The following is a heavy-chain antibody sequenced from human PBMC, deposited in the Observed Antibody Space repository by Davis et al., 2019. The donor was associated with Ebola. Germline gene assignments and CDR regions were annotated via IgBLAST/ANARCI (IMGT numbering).Heavy chain of an antibody. D-gene: IGHD1-26*01. Sequence: GESLKISCAASGFTFSSYAMSWVRQAPGKGLEWVSSISGSGGSTYSADSVKGRFNISRDNSQNTLYMQMNSLRAEDTAVYYCAKPPNNIVGAIYYFDYWGQGTLVTVSS. CDR1: GFTFSSYA. CDR3: AKPPNNIVGAIYYFDY. CDR2: ISGSGGST. V-gene: IGHV3-23*01. J-gene: IGHJ4*02.